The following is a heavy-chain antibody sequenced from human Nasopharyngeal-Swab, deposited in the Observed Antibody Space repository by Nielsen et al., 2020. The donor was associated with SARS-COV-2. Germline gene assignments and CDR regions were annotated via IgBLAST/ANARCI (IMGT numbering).Heavy chain of an antibody. CDR1: GYTFTGYY. CDR3: ATVLYGGNSGPDY. J-gene: IGHJ4*02. D-gene: IGHD4-23*01. Sequence: ASVKVSCKASGYTFTGYYMHWVRQAPGQGLEWMGRINPNSGGTNYAQKFQGRVTMTRDTSISTAYMELSSLRSEDTAVYYCATVLYGGNSGPDYWGQGTLVTVSS. CDR2: INPNSGGT. V-gene: IGHV1-2*06.